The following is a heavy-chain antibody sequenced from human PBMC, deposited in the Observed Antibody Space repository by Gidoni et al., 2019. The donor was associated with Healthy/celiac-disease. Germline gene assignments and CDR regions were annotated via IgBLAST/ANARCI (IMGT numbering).Heavy chain of an antibody. CDR2: IIPILGIA. CDR3: ARTPRVPAVNYYYGMDV. V-gene: IGHV1-69*02. Sequence: QVQLVQSGAEVKKPGSSVKVSCKASGGTFSSYTISWVRQAPGQGLEWMGRIIPILGIANYAQKFQGRVTITADKSTSTAYMELSSLRSEDTAVYYCARTPRVPAVNYYYGMDVWGQGTTVTVSS. D-gene: IGHD2-2*01. CDR1: GGTFSSYT. J-gene: IGHJ6*02.